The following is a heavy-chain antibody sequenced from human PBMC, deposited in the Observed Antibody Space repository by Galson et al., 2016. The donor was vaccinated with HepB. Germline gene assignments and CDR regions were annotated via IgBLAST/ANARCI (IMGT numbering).Heavy chain of an antibody. CDR1: GFTFSDYY. CDR2: SRNKPSSYTT. V-gene: IGHV3-72*01. CDR3: ARNNNSTRYFDY. Sequence: SLRLSCAVSGFTFSDYYMDWVRQAPGKGLEWVSRSRNKPSSYTTEYAASVKGRFTISRDDSKNSLYLQMRSLRPEDTAVYYCARNNNSTRYFDYWGQGTLVTVSS. D-gene: IGHD2/OR15-2a*01. J-gene: IGHJ4*02.